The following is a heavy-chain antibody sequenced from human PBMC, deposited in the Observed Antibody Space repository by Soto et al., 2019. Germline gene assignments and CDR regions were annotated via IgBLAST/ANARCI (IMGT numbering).Heavy chain of an antibody. Sequence: GASVKVSCKASGGTFSSYAISWVRQAPGQGLEWMGGIIPIFGTANYAQKFRGRVTITADESTGTAYMELSSLRSEDTAVYYCARGYSSSWAYYFDYRGQATLVTVSS. J-gene: IGHJ4*02. CDR1: GGTFSSYA. CDR3: ARGYSSSWAYYFDY. D-gene: IGHD6-13*01. V-gene: IGHV1-69*13. CDR2: IIPIFGTA.